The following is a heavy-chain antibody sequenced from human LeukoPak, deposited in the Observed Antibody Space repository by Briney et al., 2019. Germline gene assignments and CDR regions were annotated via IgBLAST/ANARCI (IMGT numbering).Heavy chain of an antibody. D-gene: IGHD2-8*01. J-gene: IGHJ3*02. CDR2: IYSGGST. V-gene: IGHV3-53*01. CDR3: ARDSMAGSGAFDI. Sequence: GGSLRLSCAASGFTVSSNYMSWVRQAPGKGLEWVPVIYSGGSTYYADSVKGRFTISRDNSKNTLYLQMNSLRAEDTAVYYCARDSMAGSGAFDIWGQGTMVTVSS. CDR1: GFTVSSNY.